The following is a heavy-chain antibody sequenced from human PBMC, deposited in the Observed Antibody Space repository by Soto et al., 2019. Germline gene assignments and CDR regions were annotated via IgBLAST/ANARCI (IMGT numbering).Heavy chain of an antibody. CDR2: LYDGGDT. V-gene: IGHV4-4*02. Sequence: QVHLQESGPGLVKPSGTLSLICVVSGDSLKTDHWWTWVRQPPGKGLEWIGELYDGGDTNYNPSLESRLTLSVDKSKRQFSLRMTSVTAADTATYYCAGAVGRRTVPDHWGQGTLVTVSS. J-gene: IGHJ4*02. CDR1: GDSLKTDHW. D-gene: IGHD1-1*01. CDR3: AGAVGRRTVPDH.